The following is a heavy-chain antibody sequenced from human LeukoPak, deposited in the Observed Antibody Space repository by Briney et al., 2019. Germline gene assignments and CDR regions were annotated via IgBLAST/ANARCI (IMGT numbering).Heavy chain of an antibody. V-gene: IGHV3-9*01. D-gene: IGHD3-22*01. Sequence: PGRSLRLSCAASGFTFDDYAMHWVRQAPGKGLEWVSGISWNSGSIGYADSVKGRFTISRDNAKNSLYLQMNSLRAEDTALYYCAKDRDYYPYYFDYWGQGTLVTVSS. J-gene: IGHJ4*02. CDR3: AKDRDYYPYYFDY. CDR2: ISWNSGSI. CDR1: GFTFDDYA.